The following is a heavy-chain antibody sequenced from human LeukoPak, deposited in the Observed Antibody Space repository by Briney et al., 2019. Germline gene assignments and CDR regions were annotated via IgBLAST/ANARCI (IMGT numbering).Heavy chain of an antibody. CDR3: ARQVGYCSSTSCVGLIGY. D-gene: IGHD2-2*03. CDR2: ISSSSSYI. V-gene: IGHV3-21*01. CDR1: GFTFRSYS. J-gene: IGHJ4*02. Sequence: GGSLRLSCAASGFTFRSYSMNWVRQAPGKGLEGVSSISSSSSYIYYADSVKGRFTIPRDNPKNSLYLQMNSLRAEDTAVYYCARQVGYCSSTSCVGLIGYWGQGTLVTVSS.